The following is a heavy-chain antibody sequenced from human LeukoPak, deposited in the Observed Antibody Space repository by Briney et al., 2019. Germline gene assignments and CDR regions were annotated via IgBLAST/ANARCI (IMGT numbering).Heavy chain of an antibody. V-gene: IGHV1-69*02. Sequence: SVKVSCKASGVTFSSYTISWVPQAPGQGLEWMGRIIPILGIANYAQKFQGRVTITADKSTSTAYLELSSLRSEDTAVYYCAAASRSNWFDPWGQGTLVTVSS. CDR1: GVTFSSYT. CDR2: IIPILGIA. D-gene: IGHD6-25*01. CDR3: AAASRSNWFDP. J-gene: IGHJ5*02.